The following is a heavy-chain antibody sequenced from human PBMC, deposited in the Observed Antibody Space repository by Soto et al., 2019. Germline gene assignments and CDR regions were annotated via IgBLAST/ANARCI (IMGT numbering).Heavy chain of an antibody. V-gene: IGHV4-31*03. J-gene: IGHJ6*03. Sequence: SETLSLTCTVSGGSISSGGYYWSWIRQHPGKGLEWIGYIYYSGSTYYNPSLKSRVTISVDTSKNQFSLKLSSVTAADTAVYYCVRGFYDFWSGYYIYYYYMDVWGKGTTVTVSS. D-gene: IGHD3-3*01. CDR1: GGSISSGGYY. CDR2: IYYSGST. CDR3: VRGFYDFWSGYYIYYYYMDV.